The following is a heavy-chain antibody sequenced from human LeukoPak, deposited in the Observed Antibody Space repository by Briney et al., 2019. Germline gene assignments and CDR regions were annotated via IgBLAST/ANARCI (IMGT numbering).Heavy chain of an antibody. CDR2: IYYSGST. D-gene: IGHD4/OR15-4a*01. J-gene: IGHJ6*02. CDR3: ARGANFYYYGMDV. CDR1: GGSISSSSYY. Sequence: PSETLSLTCAVSGGSISSSSYYWGWIRQPPGKGLEWIGTIYYSGSTNYNPSLKSRVTISVDTSKNQFSLKLSSVTAADTAVYYCARGANFYYYGMDVWGQGTTVTVSS. V-gene: IGHV4-39*01.